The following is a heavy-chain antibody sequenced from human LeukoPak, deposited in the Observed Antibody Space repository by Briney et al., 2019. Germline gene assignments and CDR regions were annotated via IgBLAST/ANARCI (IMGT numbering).Heavy chain of an antibody. J-gene: IGHJ6*04. V-gene: IGHV3-21*01. CDR1: GFTFSSYS. CDR3: AELGITMIGGV. D-gene: IGHD3-10*02. CDR2: ISSSSIYK. Sequence: PGGSLRLSCAASGFTFSSYSMNWVRQAPGKVLEWVSSISSSSIYKYYADSVKGRFTISRDNAKKSLYLQMNSLRAEDTAVYYCAELGITMIGGVWGKGTTVTISS.